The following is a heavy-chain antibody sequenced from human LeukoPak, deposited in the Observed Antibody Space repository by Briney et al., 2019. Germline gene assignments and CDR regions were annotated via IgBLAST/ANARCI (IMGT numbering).Heavy chain of an antibody. CDR1: GFTFSSYA. CDR3: ARDSLYCSGGSCYSQTPYYYYGMDV. J-gene: IGHJ6*02. D-gene: IGHD2-15*01. V-gene: IGHV3-30-3*01. CDR2: ISYDGSNK. Sequence: QPGGSLRLSCAASGFTFSSYAMHWVRQAPGKGLEWVTVISYDGSNKYYADSVKGRFTISRDNSKNTLYLQMNSLRAEDTAVYYCARDSLYCSGGSCYSQTPYYYYGMDVWGQGTTVTVSS.